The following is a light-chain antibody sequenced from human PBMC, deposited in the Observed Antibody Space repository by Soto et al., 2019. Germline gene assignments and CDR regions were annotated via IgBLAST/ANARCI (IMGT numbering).Light chain of an antibody. CDR3: QQHSNWPLT. Sequence: EIVMTQSPDTLSVSPGERATLYCRASQSVSSTYLIWYQQKPGQAPRLLIYGASSRATGVPDRFSGGGSGTDFTLTISSLEPEDFAVYYCQQHSNWPLTFGGGTKVDIK. J-gene: IGKJ4*01. V-gene: IGKV3D-20*02. CDR2: GAS. CDR1: QSVSSTY.